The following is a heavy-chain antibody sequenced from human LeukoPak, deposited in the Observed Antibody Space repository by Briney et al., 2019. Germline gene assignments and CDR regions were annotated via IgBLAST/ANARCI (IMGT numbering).Heavy chain of an antibody. CDR1: GYSISRGYS. D-gene: IGHD3-10*01. CDR2: IYHSGST. Sequence: SETLSLTCTVSGYSISRGYSWGWIRQPPGKGLEWIGNIYHSGSTNYSPSLKSRVTISVDTSKNQFSLKLSSVTAADTAVYYCARRALWFGELLMDYWGQGTLVTVSS. CDR3: ARRALWFGELLMDY. V-gene: IGHV4-38-2*02. J-gene: IGHJ4*02.